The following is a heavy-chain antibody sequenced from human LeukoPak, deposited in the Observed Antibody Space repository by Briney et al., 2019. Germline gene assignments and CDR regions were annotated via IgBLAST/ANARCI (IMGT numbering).Heavy chain of an antibody. J-gene: IGHJ6*02. CDR3: ASHLTSIPSVMDV. CDR1: GFTFSRNW. CDR2: ISTDGSSP. V-gene: IGHV3-74*01. Sequence: GGSLRLSCAASGFTFSRNWMNWVRQGPGKGLVWVSGISTDGSSPTYPHSVKVRFPITRDNGKNALYLQTNSLRADDTAVYYCASHLTSIPSVMDVWGQGTAV.